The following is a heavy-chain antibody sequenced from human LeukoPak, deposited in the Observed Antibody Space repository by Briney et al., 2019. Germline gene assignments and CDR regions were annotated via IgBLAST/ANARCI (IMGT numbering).Heavy chain of an antibody. J-gene: IGHJ4*02. CDR1: GGSISSYY. Sequence: SETLSLTCTVSGGSISSYYWSWIRQPPGKGLEWIGYIYYSGSTNYDPSLKSRVTISVDTSKNQFSLKLSSVTAADTAVYYCARSDYVWGSYRSYFDYWGQGTLVTVSS. CDR2: IYYSGST. V-gene: IGHV4-59*08. CDR3: ARSDYVWGSYRSYFDY. D-gene: IGHD3-16*02.